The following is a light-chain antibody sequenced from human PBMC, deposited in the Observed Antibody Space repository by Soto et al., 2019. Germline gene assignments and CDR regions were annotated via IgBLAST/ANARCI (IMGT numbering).Light chain of an antibody. Sequence: DIQMTQSPSSLSASVGDRVTITCQASQDISNYLNWYQQKPGKAPKLLIYDASNLETGVPSRFSGSGSGTDFTLTISSLEPGDFAVYYCHQYGSSPRTFGQGTKVEVK. CDR1: QDISNY. V-gene: IGKV1-33*01. J-gene: IGKJ1*01. CDR2: DAS. CDR3: HQYGSSPRT.